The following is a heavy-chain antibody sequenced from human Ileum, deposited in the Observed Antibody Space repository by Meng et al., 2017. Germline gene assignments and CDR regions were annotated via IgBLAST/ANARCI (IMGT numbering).Heavy chain of an antibody. D-gene: IGHD4-17*01. V-gene: IGHV4-39*01. CDR1: SGSFTNNNYY. J-gene: IGHJ4*02. Sequence: QLRLQESGPGLVKPSETLSLTCSVSSGSFTNNNYYWVWIRRPSGKGLEWIGNIYYGGSTYYNPSLKSRVTISVDTSTNQFSLKLISVTAADTAVYYCARRAHYGDPPRWGQGTLVTVSS. CDR3: ARRAHYGDPPR. CDR2: IYYGGST.